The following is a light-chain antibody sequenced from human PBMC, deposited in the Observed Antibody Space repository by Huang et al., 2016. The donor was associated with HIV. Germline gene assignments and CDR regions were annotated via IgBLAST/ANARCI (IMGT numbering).Light chain of an antibody. CDR3: LQHYIFPPT. Sequence: AIQMTQSPSSLSASVGDRVYISCRASQGVRNDLAWYQQRPGKAPKLLIYSASSLEHGVPSRFSGSQSVTYFTLTISSLQPEDFATYYCLQHYIFPPTFGQGTRVEIK. J-gene: IGKJ1*01. CDR2: SAS. V-gene: IGKV1-6*01. CDR1: QGVRND.